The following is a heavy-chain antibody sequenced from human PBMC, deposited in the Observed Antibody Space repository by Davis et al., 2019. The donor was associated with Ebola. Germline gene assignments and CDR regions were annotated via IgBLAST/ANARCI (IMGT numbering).Heavy chain of an antibody. CDR3: AKDSQQLVPYFGY. D-gene: IGHD6-6*01. Sequence: GESLKISCAASGFTFSSYGMHWVRQAPGKGLEWVAVISYDGSNKYYADSVKGRFTISRDSSKNTLYLQMNSLRAEDTAVYYCAKDSQQLVPYFGYWGQGTLVTVSS. CDR1: GFTFSSYG. CDR2: ISYDGSNK. V-gene: IGHV3-30*18. J-gene: IGHJ4*02.